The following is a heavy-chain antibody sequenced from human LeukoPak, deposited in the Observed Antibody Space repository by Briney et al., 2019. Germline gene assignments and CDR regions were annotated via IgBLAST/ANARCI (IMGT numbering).Heavy chain of an antibody. CDR3: ARGYGDFRVEGRYFHS. Sequence: SETLSLTSTVSDGSITNDDWSWVRQPPGKGLEFIGHVHYSGTANYKPSLRSRVTISIATSKQQFFLKLKSVTAADTAVYYCARGYGDFRVEGRYFHSWGQGTLVTVSS. D-gene: IGHD4-17*01. J-gene: IGHJ4*02. CDR1: DGSITNDD. CDR2: VHYSGTA. V-gene: IGHV4-59*01.